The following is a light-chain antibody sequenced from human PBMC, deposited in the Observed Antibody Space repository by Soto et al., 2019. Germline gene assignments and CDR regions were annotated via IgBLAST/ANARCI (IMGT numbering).Light chain of an antibody. CDR3: QQSYTLSPLT. CDR1: QNIAKY. CDR2: AAS. J-gene: IGKJ4*01. Sequence: DIQMTQSPSSLSASVGDRVTITCRASQNIAKYLTWFQQKPGKAPKLLIYAASSLQSGVPSRFSGSGSGTDFTLTISDLQPEDFASYYCQQSYTLSPLTFGGGTKVEIK. V-gene: IGKV1-39*01.